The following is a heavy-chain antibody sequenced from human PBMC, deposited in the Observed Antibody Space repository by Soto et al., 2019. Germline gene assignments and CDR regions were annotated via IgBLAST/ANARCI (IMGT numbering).Heavy chain of an antibody. D-gene: IGHD5-18*01. CDR1: GFTFSSYG. V-gene: IGHV3-30*18. Sequence: QVQLVESGGGEVQPGRSLRLSCAASGFTFSSYGMHWVRQAPGKGLEWVAVISYDGSNKYYADSVKGRFTISRDNSKNTLYLQMNSLRAEDTAVYYCAKEDTAMVTLYYFDYWGQGTLVTVSS. CDR3: AKEDTAMVTLYYFDY. CDR2: ISYDGSNK. J-gene: IGHJ4*02.